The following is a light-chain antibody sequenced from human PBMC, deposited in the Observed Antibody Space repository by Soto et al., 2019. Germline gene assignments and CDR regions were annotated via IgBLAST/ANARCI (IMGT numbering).Light chain of an antibody. CDR2: EGS. Sequence: QSVLAQPASVSGSPGQSITISCTGTSSDVGSYNLVSWYQQHPGKAPKLMNYEGSKRPSGVSNRFSGSKSGNTASLTISGLQAEDEADYYCCSYAGSSTNYVFGTGTKVTVL. CDR3: CSYAGSSTNYV. CDR1: SSDVGSYNL. J-gene: IGLJ1*01. V-gene: IGLV2-23*01.